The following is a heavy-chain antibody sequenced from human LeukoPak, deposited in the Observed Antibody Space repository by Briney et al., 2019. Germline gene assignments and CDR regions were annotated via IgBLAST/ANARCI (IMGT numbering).Heavy chain of an antibody. CDR1: GGSFSGYY. D-gene: IGHD6-19*01. J-gene: IGHJ5*02. V-gene: IGHV4-34*01. Sequence: SETLSPTCAVYGGSFSGYYWSWIRQPPGKGLEWIGEINHSGSTNYNPSLKSRVTISVDTSKNQFSLKLSSVTAADTAVYYCARDREQWLVPPYNWFDPWGQGTLVTVSS. CDR2: INHSGST. CDR3: ARDREQWLVPPYNWFDP.